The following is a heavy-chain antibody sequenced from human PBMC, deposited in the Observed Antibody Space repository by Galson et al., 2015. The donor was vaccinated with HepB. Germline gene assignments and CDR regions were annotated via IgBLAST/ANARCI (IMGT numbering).Heavy chain of an antibody. CDR2: FDPEDGET. J-gene: IGHJ6*02. CDR3: ATDRGYDSSRTYYYYGMDV. Sequence: CKVSGYTLTELSMHWVRQAPGKGLEWMGGFDPEDGETIYAQKFQGRVTMTEDTSTDTAYMELSSLRSEDTAVYYCATDRGYDSSRTYYYYGMDVWGQGTTVTVSS. D-gene: IGHD5-12*01. CDR1: GYTLTELS. V-gene: IGHV1-24*01.